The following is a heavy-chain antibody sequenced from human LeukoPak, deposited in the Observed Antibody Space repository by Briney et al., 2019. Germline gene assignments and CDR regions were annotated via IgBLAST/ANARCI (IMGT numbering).Heavy chain of an antibody. CDR1: GFTVSSNY. CDR2: IYSGGST. Sequence: GGSLRLSCAASGFTVSSNYMSWVRQAPGKGLEWVSVIYSGGSTYYADSEKGRFTISRDNSKNTLYLQMNSLRAEDTAVYYCARGKYYDFWSGYPYFDYWGQGTLVTVSS. J-gene: IGHJ4*02. CDR3: ARGKYYDFWSGYPYFDY. V-gene: IGHV3-66*02. D-gene: IGHD3-3*01.